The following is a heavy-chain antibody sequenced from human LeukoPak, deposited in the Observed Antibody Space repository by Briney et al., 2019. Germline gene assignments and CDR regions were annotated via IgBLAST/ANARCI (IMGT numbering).Heavy chain of an antibody. CDR3: ASVYGGYYFAAFDV. Sequence: SETLSLTCSVSGGSISNYYWTWLRQPPGKGLEWIGYIYYIGSTNYNPSLKSRVTMSVVTSKNQFSLKLSSVTAAVTAVYYCASVYGGYYFAAFDVWGQGAMVTVSS. D-gene: IGHD3-22*01. V-gene: IGHV4-59*01. CDR2: IYYIGST. CDR1: GGSISNYY. J-gene: IGHJ3*01.